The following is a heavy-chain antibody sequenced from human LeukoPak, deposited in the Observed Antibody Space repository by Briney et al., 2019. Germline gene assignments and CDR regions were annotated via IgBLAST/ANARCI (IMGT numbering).Heavy chain of an antibody. CDR3: ARGNPRGYSGDSFDY. D-gene: IGHD5-12*01. V-gene: IGHV3-48*01. J-gene: IGHJ4*02. CDR1: GFTFSSYG. Sequence: PGGSLRLSCAASGFTFSSYGMHWVRQAPGKGLEWVSYISSSSSTIYYADSVKGRFTISRDNAKNSLYLQMNSLRAEDTAVYYCARGNPRGYSGDSFDYWGQGTLVTVSS. CDR2: ISSSSSTI.